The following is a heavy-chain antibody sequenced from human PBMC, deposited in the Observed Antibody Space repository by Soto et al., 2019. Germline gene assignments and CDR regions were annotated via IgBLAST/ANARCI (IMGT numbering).Heavy chain of an antibody. V-gene: IGHV1-69*13. D-gene: IGHD4-17*01. Sequence: SVKVSCKASGGTLSSYAISWVRQAPGQGLEWMGGIIPIFGTANYAQKFQGRVKITADESTRTAYMELSSLRSEDTAVYYCHHGGPSDAFDIWGQGTMVTVSS. CDR1: GGTLSSYA. CDR3: HHGGPSDAFDI. CDR2: IIPIFGTA. J-gene: IGHJ3*02.